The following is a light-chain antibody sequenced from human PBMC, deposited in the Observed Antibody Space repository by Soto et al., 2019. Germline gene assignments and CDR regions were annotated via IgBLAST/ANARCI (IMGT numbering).Light chain of an antibody. Sequence: EVVLSQSPGILSLSPGERATLSCRASQSLNSKYLAWYQQRPGQAPRPLIYDTSNRATGVPDRFSGSGSGTDFTLTISRLEPEDFAVYFCQQYGSSPRTFGQGTKVDI. CDR3: QQYGSSPRT. CDR2: DTS. V-gene: IGKV3-20*01. J-gene: IGKJ1*01. CDR1: QSLNSKY.